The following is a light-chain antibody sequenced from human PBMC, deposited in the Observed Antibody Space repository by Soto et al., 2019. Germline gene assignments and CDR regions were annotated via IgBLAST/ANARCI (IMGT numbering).Light chain of an antibody. J-gene: IGKJ1*01. V-gene: IGKV3-15*01. CDR1: ESVSGN. Sequence: EIVMTQSPATLSVSPGERATLSCRASESVSGNLAWYQQKPGQAPRLVIYAASTRATGVPARFGGSGSGTEFTLTISSLQSEDFAVYYCQQYNNWPRTFGQGTKVEIK. CDR3: QQYNNWPRT. CDR2: AAS.